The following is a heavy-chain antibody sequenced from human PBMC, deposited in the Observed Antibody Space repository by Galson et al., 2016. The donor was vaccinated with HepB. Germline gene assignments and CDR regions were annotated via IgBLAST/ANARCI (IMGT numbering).Heavy chain of an antibody. CDR3: SHPDYCVSGTYYIPVH. CDR2: IYWSDDK. J-gene: IGHJ4*02. V-gene: IGHV2-5*01. Sequence: GFSLSTSAVGVGWIRQPPGKALECLALIYWSDDKRYSPSLKSRLTITKDTSKNQVVLTVTNMDPADTATYYCSHPDYCVSGTYYIPVHWGQGTLVTVSS. CDR1: GFSLSTSAVG. D-gene: IGHD3-10*01.